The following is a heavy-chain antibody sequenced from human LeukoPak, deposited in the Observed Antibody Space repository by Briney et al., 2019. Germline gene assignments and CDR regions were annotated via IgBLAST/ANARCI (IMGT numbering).Heavy chain of an antibody. V-gene: IGHV3-23*01. J-gene: IGHJ1*01. CDR3: AKPGPRRRLFVEYFQH. CDR1: GFTFSSYA. CDR2: ISGSGGST. D-gene: IGHD1-14*01. Sequence: PGGSLRLSCAASGFTFSSYAMSWVRQAPGKGLEWVSAISGSGGSTYYADSVKGRFTISRDNSKNTLYLQMNSLRAEDTAVYYCAKPGPRRRLFVEYFQHWGQGTLATVSS.